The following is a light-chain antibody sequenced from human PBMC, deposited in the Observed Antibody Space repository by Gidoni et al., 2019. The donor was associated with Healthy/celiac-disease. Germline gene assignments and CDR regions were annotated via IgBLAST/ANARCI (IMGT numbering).Light chain of an antibody. CDR1: SSDVGGYNY. CDR2: DVS. J-gene: IGLJ2*01. CDR3: SSYTSSSTLVV. V-gene: IGLV2-14*01. Sequence: QSALTQPASVSGSPGQSITISCTGTSSDVGGYNYDSWYQQHPGKAPKLMIYDVSNRPSGFSNRFSGSKSGNTASLTISGLQAEDEADYYCSSYTSSSTLVVFGGGTKLTVL.